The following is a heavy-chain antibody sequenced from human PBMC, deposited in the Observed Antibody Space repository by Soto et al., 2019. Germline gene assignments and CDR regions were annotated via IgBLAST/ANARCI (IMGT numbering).Heavy chain of an antibody. J-gene: IGHJ3*02. V-gene: IGHV4-30-4*01. D-gene: IGHD5-18*01. CDR2: IYYSGST. CDR3: ARSGGQLWDDAFDI. Sequence: SETLSLTGTVSGGSISSGDYYWSWIRQPPGKGLEWIGYIYYSGSTYYNPSLKSRVTISVDTSKNQFSLKLSSVTAADTAVYYCARSGGQLWDDAFDISRQGTMVTVSS. CDR1: GGSISSGDYY.